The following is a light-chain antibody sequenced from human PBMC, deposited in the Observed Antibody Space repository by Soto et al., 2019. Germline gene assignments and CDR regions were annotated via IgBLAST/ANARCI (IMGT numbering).Light chain of an antibody. CDR2: GAS. Sequence: EIVMTQSPATLSVSPGERATLSCRASQSVSSNLAWYQQKPGQAPRLLIYGASTRATGIPARFSGSGSGTEFTLTISSLQSEDFAVYYCQQYGSSPRPFGQGTKVEIK. CDR3: QQYGSSPRP. V-gene: IGKV3-15*01. J-gene: IGKJ1*01. CDR1: QSVSSN.